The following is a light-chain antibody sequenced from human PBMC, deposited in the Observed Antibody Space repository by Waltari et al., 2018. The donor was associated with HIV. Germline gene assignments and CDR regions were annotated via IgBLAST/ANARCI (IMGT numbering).Light chain of an antibody. Sequence: QSALTQPASVSGSPGQSITISCTGTSSDVGGYNYVSWYQQHPGKAPKLMIYEVSNRPSGCSNRFSGSKSGTTASLTISGLQAEDEADYYCSSYTSSSVGFGGGTKLTVL. V-gene: IGLV2-14*01. CDR1: SSDVGGYNY. J-gene: IGLJ2*01. CDR3: SSYTSSSVG. CDR2: EVS.